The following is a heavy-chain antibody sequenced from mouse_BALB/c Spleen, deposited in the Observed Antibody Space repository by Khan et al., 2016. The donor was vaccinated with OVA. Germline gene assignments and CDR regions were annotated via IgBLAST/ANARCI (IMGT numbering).Heavy chain of an antibody. J-gene: IGHJ2*01. CDR3: ARVYGGGFDD. Sequence: VQLQESGPGLVKPSQSLSLTCTVTGYSITSDYAWNWIRQFPGNKLEWMGFISYSGNTKYNPSLKSRISVTRDTSKNQLFLQLNSVTSEDTATYYGARVYGGGFDDWGQGTTLTVSS. V-gene: IGHV3-2*02. CDR2: ISYSGNT. CDR1: GYSITSDYA. D-gene: IGHD2-10*02.